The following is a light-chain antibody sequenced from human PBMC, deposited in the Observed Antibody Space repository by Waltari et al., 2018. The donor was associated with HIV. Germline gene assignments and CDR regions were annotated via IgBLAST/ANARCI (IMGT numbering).Light chain of an antibody. Sequence: IVMTQSPDSLAASPGERITINCESSQSLLHKSTDWMYLAWYQETPGQPPKLLIHGASARESGVPDRFSGGGSGTYFTLSITNLQAEDVAVYYCQQYYSTPRTFGQGTKVELK. CDR3: QQYYSTPRT. V-gene: IGKV4-1*01. CDR2: GAS. J-gene: IGKJ1*01. CDR1: QSLLHKSTDWMY.